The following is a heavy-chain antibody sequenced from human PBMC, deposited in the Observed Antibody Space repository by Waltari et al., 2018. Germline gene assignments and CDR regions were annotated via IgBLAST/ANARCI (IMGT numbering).Heavy chain of an antibody. CDR1: GFTFSSYA. J-gene: IGHJ4*02. CDR3: AKDRGSSWSNPFDY. Sequence: EVQLLESGGGLVQPGGSLRLSCAASGFTFSSYAMSWVRPAPGKGLEWVSAISGSGGGTYYADSVKGRFTISRDNSKNTLYLQMNSLRAEDTAVYYCAKDRGSSWSNPFDYWGQGTLVTVSS. D-gene: IGHD6-13*01. V-gene: IGHV3-23*01. CDR2: ISGSGGGT.